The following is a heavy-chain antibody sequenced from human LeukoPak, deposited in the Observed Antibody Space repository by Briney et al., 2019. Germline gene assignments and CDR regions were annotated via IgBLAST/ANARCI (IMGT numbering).Heavy chain of an antibody. CDR3: ARHRRTPRYYDILTGYYNVPYYFDY. J-gene: IGHJ4*02. V-gene: IGHV4-34*01. Sequence: SETLSLTCAVYGGSFSGYYWSWIRQPPGKGLEWIGEINHSGSTNYNPSLKSRVTISVDTSKNQFSLKLSSVTAADTAVYYCARHRRTPRYYDILTGYYNVPYYFDYWGQGTLVTVSS. CDR1: GGSFSGYY. D-gene: IGHD3-9*01. CDR2: INHSGST.